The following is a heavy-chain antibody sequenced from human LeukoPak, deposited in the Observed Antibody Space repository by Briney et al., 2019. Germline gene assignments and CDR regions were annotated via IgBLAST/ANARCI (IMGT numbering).Heavy chain of an antibody. D-gene: IGHD6-13*01. Sequence: GASVKVSCKASVGTFSSYAISWVRQAPGQGLEWMGGIIPIFGTANYAQKFQGRVTITAGKSTSTAYMELSSLRSEDTAVYYCARDLWGIAAAEVRLDYWGQGTLVTVSS. J-gene: IGHJ4*02. CDR2: IIPIFGTA. CDR3: ARDLWGIAAAEVRLDY. CDR1: VGTFSSYA. V-gene: IGHV1-69*06.